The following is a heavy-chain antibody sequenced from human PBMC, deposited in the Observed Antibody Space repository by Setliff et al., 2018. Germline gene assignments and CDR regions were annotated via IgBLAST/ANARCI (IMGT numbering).Heavy chain of an antibody. CDR1: GGSFSTYY. D-gene: IGHD2-8*01. CDR3: ARGGVVAYYAFDI. J-gene: IGHJ3*02. Sequence: SETLSLTCAVYGGSFSTYYWIWIRQPPGKGLEWIGEINHSGSTNYNPSLKSRVTISVDTSKNQFSLKLSSVTAADTAVYYCARGGVVAYYAFDIWGQGTMVTVSS. V-gene: IGHV4-34*01. CDR2: INHSGST.